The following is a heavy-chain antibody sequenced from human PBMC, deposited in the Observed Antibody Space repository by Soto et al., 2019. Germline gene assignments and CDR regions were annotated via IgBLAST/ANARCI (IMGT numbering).Heavy chain of an antibody. CDR2: IDPSDSYT. D-gene: IGHD1-26*01. CDR1: GYSFTSYW. Sequence: GESLKISCKGSGYSFTSYWISWVRQMPGKGLEWMGRIDPSDSYTNYSPSFQGHVTISADKSISTAYLQWSSLKASDTAMYYCARSSFPTSGSYFANGYWGQGTLVTVSS. J-gene: IGHJ4*02. CDR3: ARSSFPTSGSYFANGY. V-gene: IGHV5-10-1*01.